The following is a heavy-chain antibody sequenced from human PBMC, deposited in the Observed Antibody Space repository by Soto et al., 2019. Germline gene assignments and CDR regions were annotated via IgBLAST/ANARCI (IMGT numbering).Heavy chain of an antibody. CDR2: ISAYNGNT. Sequence: ASVKVSCKASGYTFTSYGISWVRQAPGQGLEWMGWISAYNGNTNYAQKLQGRVTMTTDTSTSTAFMELRSLRSDDTAVYYCAREGDYDFWSGYSYWFDPWGQGTLVTVSS. D-gene: IGHD3-3*01. V-gene: IGHV1-18*01. J-gene: IGHJ5*02. CDR3: AREGDYDFWSGYSYWFDP. CDR1: GYTFTSYG.